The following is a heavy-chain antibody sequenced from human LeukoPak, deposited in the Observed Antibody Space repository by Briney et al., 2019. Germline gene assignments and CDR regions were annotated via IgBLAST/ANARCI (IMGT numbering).Heavy chain of an antibody. D-gene: IGHD3-22*01. CDR3: TTVYHYYDSSGYLARH. Sequence: PGGSLRLSCAASGFPLSNAWMSWVRQAPGKGLEWVGRVKSKTDGGTTDYAAPVKGRFTISRDDSKNTLYLQMNSLKTEDTAVYYCTTVYHYYDSSGYLARHWGQGTLVTVSS. CDR2: VKSKTDGGTT. CDR1: GFPLSNAW. V-gene: IGHV3-15*01. J-gene: IGHJ1*01.